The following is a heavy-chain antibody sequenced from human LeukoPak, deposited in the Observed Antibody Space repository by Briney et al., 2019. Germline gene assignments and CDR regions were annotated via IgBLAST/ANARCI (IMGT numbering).Heavy chain of an antibody. D-gene: IGHD4-17*01. J-gene: IGHJ4*02. CDR2: ISYDGSNK. V-gene: IGHV3-30*04. CDR3: ARDAVTTVDY. CDR1: GFTFSSYA. Sequence: PGGSLRLSCAASGFTFSSYAMHWVRLAPGKGLEWVAVISYDGSNKYYADSVKGRFTISRDNSKNTLYLQMNSLRAEDTAVYYCARDAVTTVDYWGQGTLVTASS.